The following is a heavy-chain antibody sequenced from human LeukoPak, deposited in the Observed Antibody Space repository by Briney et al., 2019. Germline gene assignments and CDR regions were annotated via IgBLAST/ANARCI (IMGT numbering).Heavy chain of an antibody. V-gene: IGHV1-69*01. CDR3: AGSRSSVAYRLNY. J-gene: IGHJ4*02. CDR1: GGTFSSYA. Sequence: SVKVSCKASGGTFSSYAISWVRQAPGQGLEWMGGIIPIFGTANYAQKFQGRVTITADESTSTAYMELSSLRSEDTAVYYCAGSRSSVAYRLNYWGQGTLVTVSS. D-gene: IGHD3-16*01. CDR2: IIPIFGTA.